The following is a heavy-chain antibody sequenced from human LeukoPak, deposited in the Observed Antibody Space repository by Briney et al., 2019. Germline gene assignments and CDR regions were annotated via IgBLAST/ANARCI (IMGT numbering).Heavy chain of an antibody. V-gene: IGHV1-69*04. CDR3: ARDNLTAMVHR. Sequence: GASVKVSSKASGGTFISYAISWVRQAPGQGVEWMGRIIPILGIANYSQKFQGRVTTTADKSTSTAYMELSSLRSEDTAVYYCARDNLTAMVHRWGQGTLVTVSS. CDR1: GGTFISYA. J-gene: IGHJ4*02. D-gene: IGHD5-18*01. CDR2: IIPILGIA.